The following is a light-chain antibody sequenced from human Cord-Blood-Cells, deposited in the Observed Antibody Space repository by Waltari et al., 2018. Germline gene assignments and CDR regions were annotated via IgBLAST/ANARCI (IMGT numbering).Light chain of an antibody. CDR2: EGS. V-gene: IGLV2-23*01. CDR1: SSAVGSYNL. J-gene: IGLJ2*01. Sequence: QSALTQPASVSGSPGQSITISCTGTSSAVGSYNLVSWYQQHPCKATKLISYEGSMPPSGVSNRFSGSKAGNTASLTISGLQADDEADYYCCSYAGSNVVFGGGTKLTVL. CDR3: CSYAGSNVV.